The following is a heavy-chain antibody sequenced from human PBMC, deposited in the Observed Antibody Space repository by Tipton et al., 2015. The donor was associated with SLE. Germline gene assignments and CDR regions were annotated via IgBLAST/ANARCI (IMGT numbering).Heavy chain of an antibody. CDR3: AGGAAAGRKWGNWFDP. CDR2: TYYRSKWYN. J-gene: IGHJ5*02. Sequence: PGLVKPSQTLSLTCAISGDSVSSNSAAWNWIRQSPSRGLEWLGRTYYRSKWYNDYAVSVKSRITINPDTSKNQFSLKLSSVIAADTAVYYCAGGAAAGRKWGNWFDPWGQGTLVTVSS. CDR1: GDSVSSNSAA. D-gene: IGHD6-13*01. V-gene: IGHV6-1*01.